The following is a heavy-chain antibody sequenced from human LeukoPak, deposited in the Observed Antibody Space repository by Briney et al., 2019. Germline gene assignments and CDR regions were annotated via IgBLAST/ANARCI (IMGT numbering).Heavy chain of an antibody. CDR3: ATGLGYCSSTSCYGGYNWFDP. V-gene: IGHV1-24*01. CDR1: GYTLTELS. Sequence: ASVKVSCKVSGYTLTELSMHWVRQAPGKGLEWMGGFDPEDGETIYAQKFQGRVTMTEDTSTDTAYVELSSLRSEDTAVYYCATGLGYCSSTSCYGGYNWFDPWGQGTLVTVSS. D-gene: IGHD2-2*01. J-gene: IGHJ5*02. CDR2: FDPEDGET.